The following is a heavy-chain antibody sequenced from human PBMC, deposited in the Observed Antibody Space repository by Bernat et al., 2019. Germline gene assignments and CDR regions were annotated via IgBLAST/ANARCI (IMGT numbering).Heavy chain of an antibody. CDR2: ISSDGENT. D-gene: IGHD3-16*01. Sequence: DVQLMESGGALVQPGGSLRLSCAASGFTFSDSGMSWVRLPPGKGLEWVSTISSDGENTHYAGSVQGRFTISRDNSQSTLYLQMDSLRAEDAAIYYCAKVYAPYFDYWGQGALVTVSS. V-gene: IGHV3-23*01. CDR3: AKVYAPYFDY. J-gene: IGHJ4*02. CDR1: GFTFSDSG.